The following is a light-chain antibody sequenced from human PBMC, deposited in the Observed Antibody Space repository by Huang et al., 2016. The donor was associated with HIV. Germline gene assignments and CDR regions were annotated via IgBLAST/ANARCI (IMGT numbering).Light chain of an antibody. CDR2: AAS. CDR3: QQLHTYPIT. CDR1: QDIGTS. V-gene: IGKV1-13*02. Sequence: AVQLTQSPSSLSASVGDTVIISFRANQDIGTSLDWYQQRPGRAPKLLIYAASTLQTGFPSRFSGDASGTYFTLFSTGLQPEDFATYYCQQLHTYPITFGQGTRLDIK. J-gene: IGKJ5*01.